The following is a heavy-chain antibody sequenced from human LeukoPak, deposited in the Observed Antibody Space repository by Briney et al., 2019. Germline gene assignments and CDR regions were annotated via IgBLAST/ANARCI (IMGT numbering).Heavy chain of an antibody. V-gene: IGHV4-59*01. J-gene: IGHJ4*02. CDR1: GGSISSYY. CDR3: ARVGYCSGGSCYFTWDY. Sequence: SETLSLTCTVSGGSISSYYWTWIRQPPGKGLEWIGYIYYSGSTNYNPSLQSRVTISVDTSKNQFSLTLSSVTAADTAVYYCARVGYCSGGSCYFTWDYWGQGTLVTVSS. D-gene: IGHD2-15*01. CDR2: IYYSGST.